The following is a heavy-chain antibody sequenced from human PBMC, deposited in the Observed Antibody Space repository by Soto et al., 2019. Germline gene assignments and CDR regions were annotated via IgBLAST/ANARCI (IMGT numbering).Heavy chain of an antibody. Sequence: EVQLVESGGGLVQPGGSLRLSCAASGFTFSSYSMNWVRQAPGKGLEWVSYISRSSSTIYYADSVKGRFTISRDNAKNSLYLQMNSLKNNDTAVYDCAMDRVAEQPPFYCVCAMDVWGQGTTVTVSS. CDR1: GFTFSSYS. CDR2: ISRSSSTI. CDR3: AMDRVAEQPPFYCVCAMDV. D-gene: IGHD3-10*01. V-gene: IGHV3-48*02. J-gene: IGHJ6*02.